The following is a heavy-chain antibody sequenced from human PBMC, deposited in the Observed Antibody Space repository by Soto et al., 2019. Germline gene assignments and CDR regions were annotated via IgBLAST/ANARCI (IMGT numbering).Heavy chain of an antibody. CDR1: EFTFNNYA. J-gene: IGHJ4*02. V-gene: IGHV3-23*01. CDR2: ISRSGGTT. CDR3: AKRQGIGSAAKNFDF. D-gene: IGHD6-13*01. Sequence: PGGSLRLSCAASEFTFNNYAMSWVRQAPGKGLEWVSGISRSGGTTYYADSVKGRFTISRDNSKNTLSLQMNSLRDEDTAVYYCAKRQGIGSAAKNFDFWGQGTLVTVSS.